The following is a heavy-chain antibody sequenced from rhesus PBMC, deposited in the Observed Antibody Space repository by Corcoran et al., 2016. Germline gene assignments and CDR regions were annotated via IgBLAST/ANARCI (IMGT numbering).Heavy chain of an antibody. CDR1: GYSFTSSW. CDR3: TKAGVDTTTDHDY. V-gene: IGHV5S1*01. D-gene: IGHD5-12*01. Sequence: EVQLVQSGAEVKRPGESLRISCKTSGYSFTSSWITGLRQMPGNGLEWRGSIYPGDSDTRYNPSFQGHVTISADKSISTTYLQWSSLKASDTATYYCTKAGVDTTTDHDYWGQGVLVTVSS. J-gene: IGHJ4*01. CDR2: IYPGDSDT.